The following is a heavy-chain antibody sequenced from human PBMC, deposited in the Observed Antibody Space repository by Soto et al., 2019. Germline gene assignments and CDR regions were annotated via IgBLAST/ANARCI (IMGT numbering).Heavy chain of an antibody. CDR2: INVYNGNT. V-gene: IGHV1-18*01. D-gene: IGHD3-10*01. CDR3: ARGVGSGIYYNQYNWFAP. Sequence: QVQLVQSGGEVKKPGASVKVSCKASGYTFTTYGISWVRQAPGQGLEWMGWINVYNGNTKYAQKLQGRVTMTTDTSTSTAYMELRSLISDDTAVYYCARGVGSGIYYNQYNWFAPWGQGTLVAVSS. J-gene: IGHJ5*02. CDR1: GYTFTTYG.